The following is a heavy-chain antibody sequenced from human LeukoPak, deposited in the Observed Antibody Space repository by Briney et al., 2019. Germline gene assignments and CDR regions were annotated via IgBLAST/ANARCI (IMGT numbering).Heavy chain of an antibody. CDR2: IVVGSGNA. CDR1: GFTFTSSA. CDR3: AAESWLLTRNSSSWYDY. D-gene: IGHD6-13*01. Sequence: SVKVSCKASGFTFTSSAMQWVRQARGQRLEWIGWIVVGSGNANYAQKFQERVTITRDMSTSTAYMELSSLRSEDTAVYYCAAESWLLTRNSSSWYDYWGQGTLVTVSS. J-gene: IGHJ4*02. V-gene: IGHV1-58*02.